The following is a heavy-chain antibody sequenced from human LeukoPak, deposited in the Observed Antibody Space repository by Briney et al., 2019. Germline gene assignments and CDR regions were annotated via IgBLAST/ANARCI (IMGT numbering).Heavy chain of an antibody. V-gene: IGHV4-34*01. D-gene: IGHD2-2*01. CDR3: ARNPIVVVPAAMQNYEITFGGVIVGLDY. Sequence: PSETLSLTCAVYGGSFSGYYWSWIRQPPGKGLEWIGEINHSGSTNYNPSLKSRVTISVDTSKNQFSLKLSSVTAADTAVYYCARNPIVVVPAAMQNYEITFGGVIVGLDYWGQGTLVTVSS. CDR1: GGSFSGYY. CDR2: INHSGST. J-gene: IGHJ4*02.